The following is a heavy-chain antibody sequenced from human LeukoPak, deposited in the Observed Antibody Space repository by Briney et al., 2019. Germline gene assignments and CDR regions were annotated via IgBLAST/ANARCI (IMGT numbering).Heavy chain of an antibody. J-gene: IGHJ4*02. D-gene: IGHD2-15*01. CDR1: GYTFTGYY. Sequence: ASVTVSCKASGYTFTGYYMHWVRQAPGQGLEWMGWINPNSGGTNYAQKFQGWVTMTRDTSISTAYMELSRLTSDDTAVYYCARSAGSAFFDYWGQGTLVTVSS. CDR3: ARSAGSAFFDY. CDR2: INPNSGGT. V-gene: IGHV1-2*04.